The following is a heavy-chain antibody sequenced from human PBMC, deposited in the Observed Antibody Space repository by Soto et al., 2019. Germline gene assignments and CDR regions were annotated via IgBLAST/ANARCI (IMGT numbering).Heavy chain of an antibody. Sequence: ASVKVSCKASGYTFTSYGISWVRQAPGQGLEWMGWISAYNGNTNYARQLQGRVTMTTGTSTSTAYMALRSMRSDDTAVYCCAREGGMIVGVVNYYYMAVCGRXTTVTVSS. D-gene: IGHD3-3*01. CDR1: GYTFTSYG. V-gene: IGHV1-18*01. CDR3: AREGGMIVGVVNYYYMAV. J-gene: IGHJ6*03. CDR2: ISAYNGNT.